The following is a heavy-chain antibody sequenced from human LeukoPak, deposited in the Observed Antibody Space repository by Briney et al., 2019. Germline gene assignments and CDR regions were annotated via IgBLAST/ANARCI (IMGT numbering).Heavy chain of an antibody. J-gene: IGHJ4*02. CDR2: IYYSGST. Sequence: SETLSLTCTVSGGSISSSSYYWGWIRQPPGKGLEWIGSIYYSGSTYYNPSLKSRVTISVDTSKNQFSLKLSSVTAADTAVYYCARGPIRTYYDILTGYSKGGYFDYWGQGTLVTVSS. CDR1: GGSISSSSYY. V-gene: IGHV4-39*01. CDR3: ARGPIRTYYDILTGYSKGGYFDY. D-gene: IGHD3-9*01.